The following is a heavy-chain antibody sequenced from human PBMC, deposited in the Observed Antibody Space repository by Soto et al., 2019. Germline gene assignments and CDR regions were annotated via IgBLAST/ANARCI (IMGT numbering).Heavy chain of an antibody. CDR2: VSAGGDMT. CDR3: ARGDRGGSGSPASYYYSGLDV. D-gene: IGHD3-10*01. J-gene: IGHJ6*02. V-gene: IGHV3-23*01. Sequence: DVHLLESGGHLVQPGGSLRLSCAASGFTFSSYAMSWVRQAPGKGLEWVSSVSAGGDMTYYSDSVKGRFTISRDNSNNALFLQMNSLRIEYTALYYCARGDRGGSGSPASYYYSGLDVWGQGTTVTV. CDR1: GFTFSSYA.